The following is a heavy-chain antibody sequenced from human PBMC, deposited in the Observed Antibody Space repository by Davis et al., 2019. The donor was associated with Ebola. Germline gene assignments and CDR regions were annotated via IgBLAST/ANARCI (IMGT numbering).Heavy chain of an antibody. CDR1: GFTFSSYS. J-gene: IGHJ4*02. CDR2: ISSSSSYI. V-gene: IGHV3-21*01. Sequence: PGGSLRLSCAASGFTFSSYSMNWVRQAPGKGLEWVSSISSSSSYIYYADSVKGRFTISRDNAKNSLYLQMNSLRAENTAVYYCARDLGGSTPYFDYWGQGTLVTVSS. D-gene: IGHD3-16*01. CDR3: ARDLGGSTPYFDY.